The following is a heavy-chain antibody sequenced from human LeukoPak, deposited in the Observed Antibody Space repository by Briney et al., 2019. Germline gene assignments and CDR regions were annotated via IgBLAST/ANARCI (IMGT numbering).Heavy chain of an antibody. CDR1: GFTFSSYW. Sequence: GGSLRLSCAASGFTFSSYWVHWVRQAPGKGLEWVSRIHSDGSSTSYADFVKGRFTISRDNAKNTLYLQMNSLRAEDTAVYYCARDKPGSHYYVDVWGKGTTVTVSS. CDR2: IHSDGSST. CDR3: ARDKPGSHYYVDV. D-gene: IGHD1-1*01. V-gene: IGHV3-74*01. J-gene: IGHJ6*03.